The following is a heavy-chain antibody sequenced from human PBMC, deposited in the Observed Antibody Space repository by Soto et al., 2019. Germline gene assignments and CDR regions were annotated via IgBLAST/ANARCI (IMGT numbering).Heavy chain of an antibody. CDR3: ARDIVVTDYYYYGMDV. V-gene: IGHV1-69*13. D-gene: IGHD5-18*01. CDR1: GGTFSSYA. Sequence: GASVKVSCKASGGTFSSYAISWVRQAPGQGLEWMGGIIPIFGTANYAQKFQGRVTITADESTSTAYMELSSLRSEDTAVYYCARDIVVTDYYYYGMDVWGRGTTVTVSS. CDR2: IIPIFGTA. J-gene: IGHJ6*02.